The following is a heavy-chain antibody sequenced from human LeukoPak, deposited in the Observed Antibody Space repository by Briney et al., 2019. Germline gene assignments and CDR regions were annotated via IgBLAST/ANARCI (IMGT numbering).Heavy chain of an antibody. CDR2: INHSGST. D-gene: IGHD2-2*01. CDR1: GGSFSGYY. CDR3: ARAGIYCSSTSCYYVGGATRDYFDY. Sequence: ETLSLTCAVYGGSFSGYYWSWIRQPPGKGLEWIGEINHSGSTNYNPSLKSRVTISVDTSKNQFSLKLSSVTAADTAVYYCARAGIYCSSTSCYYVGGATRDYFDYWGQGTLVTVSS. J-gene: IGHJ4*02. V-gene: IGHV4-34*01.